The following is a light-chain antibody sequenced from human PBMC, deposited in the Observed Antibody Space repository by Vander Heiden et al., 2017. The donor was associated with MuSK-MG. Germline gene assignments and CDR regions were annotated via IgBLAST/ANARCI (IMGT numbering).Light chain of an antibody. CDR3: SSYTSSSTVV. Sequence: QSALTQPASVSGSPGQSLTLSCTVTSSDVGGYNYVSWYQQHPDKAPKLMIYEVSKRPSGVSNRFSGSKSGNTASLTIAGLQAEDEDDYYCSSYTSSSTVVFGGGTKLTVL. CDR1: SSDVGGYNY. CDR2: EVS. V-gene: IGLV2-14*01. J-gene: IGLJ2*01.